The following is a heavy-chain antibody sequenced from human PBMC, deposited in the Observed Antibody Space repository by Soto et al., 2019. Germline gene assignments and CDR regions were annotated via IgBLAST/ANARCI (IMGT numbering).Heavy chain of an antibody. CDR1: GGTFSSYT. CDR2: IIPILGIA. Sequence: QVQLVQSGAEVKKPGSSVKVSCKASGGTFSSYTISWVRQAPGQGLEWMGRIIPILGIANYAQKFQGRVTITADKSTSTAYMELSSLRSEDTAVYYCARERYYGSGSYGPFDYWGQGTLVTVSS. D-gene: IGHD3-10*01. V-gene: IGHV1-69*08. CDR3: ARERYYGSGSYGPFDY. J-gene: IGHJ4*02.